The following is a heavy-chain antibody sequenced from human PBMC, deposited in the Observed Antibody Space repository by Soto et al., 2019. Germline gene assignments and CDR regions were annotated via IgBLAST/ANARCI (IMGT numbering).Heavy chain of an antibody. D-gene: IGHD6-19*01. Sequence: PSETLSLTCAVYGGSFSGYYWSWIRQPPGKGLEWIGEINHSGSTNYNPSLKSRVTISVDTSKNQFSLKLSSVTAADTAVYYCARAGSGWFLYWGQGTLVTVSS. J-gene: IGHJ4*02. CDR2: INHSGST. CDR1: GGSFSGYY. CDR3: ARAGSGWFLY. V-gene: IGHV4-34*01.